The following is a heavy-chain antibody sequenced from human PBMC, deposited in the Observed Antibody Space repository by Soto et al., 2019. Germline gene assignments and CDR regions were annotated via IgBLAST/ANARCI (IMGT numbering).Heavy chain of an antibody. CDR2: IYYSGST. D-gene: IGHD2-15*01. Sequence: SETLSLTCTVSGCSISSSSYYWCWILHPPGKGLEWIGSIYYSGSTYYNPSLKSRVTISVDTSKNQFSLKLSSVTAADTAVYYCASINVVAAATTYYFDFWGQGTLVTVSS. CDR3: ASINVVAAATTYYFDF. CDR1: GCSISSSSYY. J-gene: IGHJ4*02. V-gene: IGHV4-39*07.